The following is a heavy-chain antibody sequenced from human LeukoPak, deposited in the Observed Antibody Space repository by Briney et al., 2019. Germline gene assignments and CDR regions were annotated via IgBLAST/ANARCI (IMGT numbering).Heavy chain of an antibody. D-gene: IGHD3-16*02. CDR3: ARIYDYVWGSYRYYFDY. CDR2: IIPILGIA. Sequence: SVKVSCKASGGTFSSYTISWVRQAPGQGLEWMGRIIPILGIANYAQKFQGRVTITADKSTSTAYMELSSLRSEDTAVYYCARIYDYVWGSYRYYFDYWGQGTLVTVSS. V-gene: IGHV1-69*02. J-gene: IGHJ4*02. CDR1: GGTFSSYT.